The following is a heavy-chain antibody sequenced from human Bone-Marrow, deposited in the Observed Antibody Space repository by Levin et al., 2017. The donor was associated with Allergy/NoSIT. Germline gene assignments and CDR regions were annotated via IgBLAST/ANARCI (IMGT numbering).Heavy chain of an antibody. Sequence: SETLSLTCGVSGGSITDGGSSWTWIRQPPGKALEWIGYIYHSGTTYYNPSLESRVTFSVETSKNQFSLKLTSVTAADTAGYYCASGDAYNRLFDSWGRGTLVTVSS. D-gene: IGHD1-1*01. J-gene: IGHJ4*02. V-gene: IGHV4-30-2*01. CDR1: GGSITDGGSS. CDR2: IYHSGTT. CDR3: ASGDAYNRLFDS.